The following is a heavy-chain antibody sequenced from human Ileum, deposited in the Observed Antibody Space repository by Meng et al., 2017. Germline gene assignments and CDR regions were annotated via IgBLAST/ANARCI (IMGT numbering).Heavy chain of an antibody. V-gene: IGHV4-30-2*01. CDR3: ASSTSGPELNY. CDR1: GGSISSSAYS. Sequence: HLPLQESGSGLVTSSQTLSLTCTVSGGSISSSAYSWTWIRQPPGKGLEWIGYIYQVGSTNYNPSLKSRVTILVDTSKNQFSLKLTSVTAADTAVYYCASSTSGPELNYWGQGTLVTVSS. D-gene: IGHD2/OR15-2a*01. J-gene: IGHJ4*02. CDR2: IYQVGST.